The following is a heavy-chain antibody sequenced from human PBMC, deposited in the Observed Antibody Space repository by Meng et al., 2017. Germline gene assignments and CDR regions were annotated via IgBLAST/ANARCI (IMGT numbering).Heavy chain of an antibody. CDR1: GGSISSYY. CDR3: ATEVHYDSSGYYVARAFDI. Sequence: GSLRLSCTVSGGSISSYYWSWIRQPPGKGLEWIGYIYYSGSTNYNPSLKSRVTISVDTSKNQFSLKLSTVTAADTAVYYCATEVHYDSSGYYVARAFDIWGQGTMVTVSS. D-gene: IGHD3-22*01. V-gene: IGHV4-59*01. CDR2: IYYSGST. J-gene: IGHJ3*02.